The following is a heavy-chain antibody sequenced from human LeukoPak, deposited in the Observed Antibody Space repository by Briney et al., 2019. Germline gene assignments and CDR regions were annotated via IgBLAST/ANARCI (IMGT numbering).Heavy chain of an antibody. J-gene: IGHJ4*02. CDR1: GFFFSSYA. D-gene: IGHD3-3*01. V-gene: IGHV3-30*04. CDR3: ARCRDYNFWSGSAFDY. CDR2: ISYDGINI. Sequence: GGSLRLSCAASGFFFSSYAMPWVRQAPGKGPEWVAVISYDGINIDYADSVKGRFTISRDNSKNTLYLQMNSLRAEDTAVYYCARCRDYNFWSGSAFDYWGQGTLATVSS.